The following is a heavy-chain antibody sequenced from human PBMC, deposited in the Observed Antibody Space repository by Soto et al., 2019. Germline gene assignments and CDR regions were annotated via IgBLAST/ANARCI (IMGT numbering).Heavy chain of an antibody. D-gene: IGHD4-4*01. CDR1: GFTFSSYG. Sequence: QVQLVESGGGVVQPGRSLRLSCAASGFTFSSYGMHWVRQAPGKGLEWVAVIWYDGSNKYYADCVKGRFTISRDNSKNTLYLKMNSLRAEDTAVYYWARDGVQYPYYYYMDVGAKGTTVTVS. CDR2: IWYDGSNK. V-gene: IGHV3-33*01. J-gene: IGHJ6*03. CDR3: ARDGVQYPYYYYMDV.